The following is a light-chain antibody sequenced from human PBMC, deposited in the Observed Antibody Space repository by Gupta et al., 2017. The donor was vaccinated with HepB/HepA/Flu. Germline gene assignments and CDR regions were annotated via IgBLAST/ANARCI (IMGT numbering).Light chain of an antibody. Sequence: IQMTKSPSTLSASVGDRVPITCRASQSISSWLAWYQQKPGKATKLLIYKASSLESGVPSRFSGRCCGTEVPLISSSLQHDDFATYYCQQYNSYWTFGQGTKVEIK. CDR3: QQYNSYWT. V-gene: IGKV1-5*03. CDR1: QSISSW. J-gene: IGKJ1*01. CDR2: KAS.